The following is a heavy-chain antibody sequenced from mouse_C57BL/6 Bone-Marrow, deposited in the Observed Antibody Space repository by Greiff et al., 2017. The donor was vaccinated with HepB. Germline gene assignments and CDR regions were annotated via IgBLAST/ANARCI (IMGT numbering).Heavy chain of an antibody. CDR1: GYAFSSSW. V-gene: IGHV1-82*01. D-gene: IGHD2-3*01. Sequence: VQLQQSGPELVKPGASVKISCKASGYAFSSSWMNWVKQRPGKGLEWIGRIYPGDGDTNYNGKFKGKATLTADKSSSTAYMQLSSLTTEDSAIYYCARKDGYLFAYWGQGTLVTVSA. CDR3: ARKDGYLFAY. J-gene: IGHJ3*01. CDR2: IYPGDGDT.